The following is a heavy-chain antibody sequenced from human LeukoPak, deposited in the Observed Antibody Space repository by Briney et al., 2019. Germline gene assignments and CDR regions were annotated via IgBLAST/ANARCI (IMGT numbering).Heavy chain of an antibody. CDR2: ILSDGSKE. J-gene: IGHJ3*02. CDR1: GFIFSSYG. Sequence: GGSLRLSCAASGFIFSSYGMHWVRQAPGKGLEWVAVILSDGSKEFYTDSVKGRFTISRDNSKNTLYLQMNSLRAEDTAVYYCARALNGFDIWGPGTLVTVSS. CDR3: ARALNGFDI. V-gene: IGHV3-33*01.